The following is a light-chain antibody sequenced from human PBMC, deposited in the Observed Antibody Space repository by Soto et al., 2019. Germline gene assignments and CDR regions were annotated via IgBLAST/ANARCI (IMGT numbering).Light chain of an antibody. CDR3: QQRSSWPPWT. Sequence: EIVFTQSPATLSLSPGERATLSCRASQSVSNFLAWYQQRPGQAPRLLIYDASNRAAGIPARFSGSGSGTDFTLTISSLEPEDFAVYYCQQRSSWPPWTFGQGTKVDIK. V-gene: IGKV3-11*01. CDR2: DAS. J-gene: IGKJ1*01. CDR1: QSVSNF.